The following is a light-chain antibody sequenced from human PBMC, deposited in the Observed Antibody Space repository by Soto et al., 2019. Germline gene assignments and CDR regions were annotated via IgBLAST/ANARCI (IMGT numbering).Light chain of an antibody. CDR2: GAS. Sequence: EIVMTQSPATLSVSPGERATLSCRASQSVSSNLACYQQKPGQAPRLLIYGASTRATGIPARFSGSGSGTEFTLTISSLQSEDFAVYSCQQYNNWPPETFGPGTKVDIK. J-gene: IGKJ3*01. V-gene: IGKV3-15*01. CDR3: QQYNNWPPET. CDR1: QSVSSN.